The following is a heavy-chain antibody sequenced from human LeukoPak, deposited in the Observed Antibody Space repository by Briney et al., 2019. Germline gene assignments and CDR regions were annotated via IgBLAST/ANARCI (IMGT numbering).Heavy chain of an antibody. CDR2: ISGSGGST. D-gene: IGHD3-3*01. CDR1: GFTFSSYA. V-gene: IGHV3-23*01. J-gene: IGHJ4*02. CDR3: AKGGDYDFWSAPFDY. Sequence: PGGSLRLSCAASGFTFSSYAMSWVRQAPGKGLEWVSGISGSGGSTYYADSVKGRFIISRDNSKNTLYLQMNSLRAEDTAVYYCAKGGDYDFWSAPFDYWGQGTLVTVSS.